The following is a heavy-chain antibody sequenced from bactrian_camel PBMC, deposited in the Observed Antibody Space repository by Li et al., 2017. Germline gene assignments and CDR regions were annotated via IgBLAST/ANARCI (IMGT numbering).Heavy chain of an antibody. V-gene: IGHV3S7*01. D-gene: IGHD4*01. Sequence: VQLVESGGGLVQPGGSLRLSCTASGFPFSSYGMSWIRQAPGKGLEWVSTMYADGRYSYYVDSVKGRFTISKDNTKKTLYLQMASLKPEDSGMYYCAAEITCNRAPVFKRLSPVGYNYWGQGTQVTVS. CDR2: MYADGRYS. CDR1: GFPFSSYG. J-gene: IGHJ4*01. CDR3: AAEITCNRAPVFKRLSPVGYNY.